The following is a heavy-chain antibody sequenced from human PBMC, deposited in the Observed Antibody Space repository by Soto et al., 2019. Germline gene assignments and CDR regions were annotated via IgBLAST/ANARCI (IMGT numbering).Heavy chain of an antibody. V-gene: IGHV1-69*13. CDR3: ARDRYYYDGSGYYWLVSQL. D-gene: IGHD3-22*01. CDR1: GGTFSSYA. Sequence: ASVKVSCKASGGTFSSYAISWVRQAPGQGLEWMGGIIPIFGTANYAQKFQGRVTITADESTSTAYMELSGLRSEDTAVNYCARDRYYYDGSGYYWLVSQLWVKGASDIVS. J-gene: IGHJ1*01. CDR2: IIPIFGTA.